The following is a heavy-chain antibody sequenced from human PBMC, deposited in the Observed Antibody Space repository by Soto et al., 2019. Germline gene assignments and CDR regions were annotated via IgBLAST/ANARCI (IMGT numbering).Heavy chain of an antibody. CDR3: AREGGYDSPHGC. D-gene: IGHD5-12*01. V-gene: IGHV4-30-4*01. CDR2: TYPSGST. Sequence: QVQLQESGPGLVKPSQTLSLICTVSGGFISNGDYYWSWIRQHPGKGLEWIGYTYPSGSTYYNASLRSRVTISIDASKPQFSLKLNSVTAADTAVYYCAREGGYDSPHGCWGQGTLVTVSS. CDR1: GGFISNGDYY. J-gene: IGHJ4*02.